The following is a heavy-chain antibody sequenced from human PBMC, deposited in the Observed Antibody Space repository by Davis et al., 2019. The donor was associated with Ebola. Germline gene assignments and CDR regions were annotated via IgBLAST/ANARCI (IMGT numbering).Heavy chain of an antibody. V-gene: IGHV1-46*01. CDR3: ARDAVDIVLMVYAKASYYYGMDV. Sequence: AASVKVSCKASGYTFTSYYMHWVRQAPGQGLEWMGIINPSGGSTSYAQKFQGRVTMTRDTSTSTVYMELSSLRSEDTAVYYCARDAVDIVLMVYAKASYYYGMDVWGQGTTVTVSS. CDR2: INPSGGST. CDR1: GYTFTSYY. J-gene: IGHJ6*02. D-gene: IGHD2-8*01.